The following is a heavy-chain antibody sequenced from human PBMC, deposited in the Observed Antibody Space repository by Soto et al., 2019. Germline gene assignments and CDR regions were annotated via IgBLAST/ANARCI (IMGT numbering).Heavy chain of an antibody. J-gene: IGHJ3*02. CDR2: INHSGST. Sequence: QVQLQQWGAGLLKPSETLSLTCAVYGGSFSGYYWSWIRQPPGKGLEWIGEINHSGSTNYNPSLKSRVNISVDTSKNQFSLKLSSVTAADTAVYYCARGGGITIFGVVIAFDIWGQGTMVTVSS. V-gene: IGHV4-34*01. CDR1: GGSFSGYY. D-gene: IGHD3-3*01. CDR3: ARGGGITIFGVVIAFDI.